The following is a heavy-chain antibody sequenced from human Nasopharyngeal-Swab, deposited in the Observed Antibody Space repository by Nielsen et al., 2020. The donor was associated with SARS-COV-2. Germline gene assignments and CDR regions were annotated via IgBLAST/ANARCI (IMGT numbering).Heavy chain of an antibody. CDR3: ARNYYDSSDAFDI. J-gene: IGHJ3*02. V-gene: IGHV3-30-3*01. CDR1: GFTFSSYA. D-gene: IGHD3-22*01. Sequence: GGSLRLSCAASGFTFSSYAMHWVRQAPGKGLEWVAVISYDGSNKYYADSVKGRFTISRDNSKNTLYLQMNSLRAEDTAVYYCARNYYDSSDAFDIWSQGTMVTVSS. CDR2: ISYDGSNK.